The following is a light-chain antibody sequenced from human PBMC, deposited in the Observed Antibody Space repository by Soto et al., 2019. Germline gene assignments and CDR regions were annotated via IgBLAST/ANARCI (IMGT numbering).Light chain of an antibody. Sequence: QSVLAQPASVSDSPGQSITISCIGTSSDIGAFNHVSWHQQHPGKAPKLIIYDVINRPSGVSNRFSGSKTGNTASLIISGLQAEDEADYYCSSYTSSSSYVFGSGTKVTV. V-gene: IGLV2-14*03. CDR2: DVI. J-gene: IGLJ1*01. CDR3: SSYTSSSSYV. CDR1: SSDIGAFNH.